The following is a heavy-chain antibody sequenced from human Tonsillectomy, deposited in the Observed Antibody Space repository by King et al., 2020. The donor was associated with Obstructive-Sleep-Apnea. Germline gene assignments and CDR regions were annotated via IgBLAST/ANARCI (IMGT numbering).Heavy chain of an antibody. CDR1: GFTFSSYG. J-gene: IGHJ4*02. D-gene: IGHD6-13*01. CDR3: AKDWSAAAGTGL. CDR2: ISYDGSNK. V-gene: IGHV3-30*18. Sequence: QLVQSGGGVVQPGRSLRLSCAASGFTFSSYGMHWVRQAPGKGLEWVAVISYDGSNKYYEDSVKGRFTISRDNSKNQLYLQMNSLRAEDTAVYYCAKDWSAAAGTGLWGQGPLVTVSS.